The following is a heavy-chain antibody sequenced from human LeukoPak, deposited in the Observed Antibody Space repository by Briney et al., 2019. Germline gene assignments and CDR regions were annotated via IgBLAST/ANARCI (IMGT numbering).Heavy chain of an antibody. J-gene: IGHJ4*02. Sequence: GGSLRLSCAASGFTFSSYSMNWVRQAPGKGLEWVSAISGSGGSTYYADSVKGRFTISRDNSKNTLYLQMNSLRAEDTAVYYCAKDFGDSSGYYFDYWGQGTLVTVSS. V-gene: IGHV3-23*01. CDR3: AKDFGDSSGYYFDY. CDR1: GFTFSSYS. D-gene: IGHD3-22*01. CDR2: ISGSGGST.